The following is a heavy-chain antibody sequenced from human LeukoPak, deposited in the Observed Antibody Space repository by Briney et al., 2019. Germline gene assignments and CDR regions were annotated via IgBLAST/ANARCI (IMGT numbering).Heavy chain of an antibody. CDR2: IKEDGSEK. Sequence: GRSLRLSRVASGFTFSNYWMSWVRQAPGKGLECVANIKEDGSEKYYVDSVKGRFTISRDNAKNSLYLQMNSLRAEDTAVYYCARQGDDYWGHGTLVTVSS. D-gene: IGHD3-16*01. CDR3: ARQGDDY. J-gene: IGHJ4*01. CDR1: GFTFSNYW. V-gene: IGHV3-7*01.